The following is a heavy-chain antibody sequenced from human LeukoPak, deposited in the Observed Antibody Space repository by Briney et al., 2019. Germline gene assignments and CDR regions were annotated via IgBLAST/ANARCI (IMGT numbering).Heavy chain of an antibody. CDR1: GFAFSSYA. CDR2: IKQDGSEK. Sequence: GRSLRLSCAASGFAFSSYAMHWVRQAPGKGLEWVANIKQDGSEKYYVDSVKGRFTISRDNAKNSLSLQMNSLRAEDTAVYYCAREMAMAVAGISWFDPWGQGTLVTVSS. D-gene: IGHD6-19*01. CDR3: AREMAMAVAGISWFDP. V-gene: IGHV3-7*01. J-gene: IGHJ5*02.